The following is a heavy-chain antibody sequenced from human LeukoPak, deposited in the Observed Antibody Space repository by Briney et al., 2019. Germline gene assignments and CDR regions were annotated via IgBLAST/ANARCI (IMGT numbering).Heavy chain of an antibody. V-gene: IGHV4-59*01. J-gene: IGHJ4*02. CDR2: IYYSGST. CDR3: ARDPSFDYGYLKDY. D-gene: IGHD4-17*01. CDR1: GGSISSYY. Sequence: PSETLSLTCTVSGGSISSYYWSWIRQPPGKGLEWIGHIYYSGSTNYNPSLKSRVTISIDTSKNQFSLRLSSVTAADTAVYYCARDPSFDYGYLKDYWGQGTLVTVSS.